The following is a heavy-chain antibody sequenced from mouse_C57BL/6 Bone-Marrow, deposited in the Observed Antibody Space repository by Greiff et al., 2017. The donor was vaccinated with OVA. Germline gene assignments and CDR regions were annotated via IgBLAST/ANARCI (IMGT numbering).Heavy chain of an antibody. V-gene: IGHV3-6*01. CDR1: GYSITSGYY. J-gene: IGHJ3*01. D-gene: IGHD6-1*01. Sequence: VQLQQSGPGLVKPSQSLSLTCSVTGYSITSGYYWNWIRQFPGNKLEWMGYISYDGSNNYNPSLKNRIAITRDTSKNQFFLKLNSVTTEDTATDYCARGPLFPWFAYWGQGTLVTVSA. CDR2: ISYDGSN. CDR3: ARGPLFPWFAY.